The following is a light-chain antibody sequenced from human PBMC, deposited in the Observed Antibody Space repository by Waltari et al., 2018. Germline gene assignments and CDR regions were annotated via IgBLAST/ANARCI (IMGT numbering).Light chain of an antibody. J-gene: IGLJ2*01. CDR3: QTWGTGIFWT. Sequence: QVSLTQSPSASAPLGAPVKLTCTLNSAHSHFAIPSHQRQPEKGPRFLMTLNSDGSYNKGDGIPDRISGSSSGAERYLIISSLQFEDEADYYCQTWGTGIFWTFGGGTKLTVL. V-gene: IGLV4-69*02. CDR1: SAHSHFA. CDR2: LNSDGSY.